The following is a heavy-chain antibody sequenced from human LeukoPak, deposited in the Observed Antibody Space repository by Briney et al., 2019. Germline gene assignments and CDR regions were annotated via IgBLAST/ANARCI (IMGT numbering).Heavy chain of an antibody. CDR3: AKERLVGVKGIDY. CDR2: ISSSGAIT. Sequence: GGSLRLSCAASGFTLGTFPMSWVRQAPGKGLEWVSVISSSGAITYYTDSVRGRFTISRDNSKNTLDLQMNSLRVEDTAVYYCAKERLVGVKGIDYWGQGTLVTVSS. J-gene: IGHJ4*02. D-gene: IGHD1-26*01. CDR1: GFTLGTFP. V-gene: IGHV3-23*01.